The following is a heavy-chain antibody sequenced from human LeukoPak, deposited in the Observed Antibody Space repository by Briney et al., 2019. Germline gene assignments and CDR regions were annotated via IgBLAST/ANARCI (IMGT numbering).Heavy chain of an antibody. V-gene: IGHV3-48*01. J-gene: IGHJ4*02. Sequence: GGSLRLSYVATGFTFNIYSMNWVRQAPGKGLEWVSYISSTGSTIYYADSVKGRFTISRDNDKNSLYLQMNSLRPEDTAVYYCASGVLDYGDYVLSGPDYWGQGTLVTVSS. CDR2: ISSTGSTI. CDR3: ASGVLDYGDYVLSGPDY. D-gene: IGHD4-17*01. CDR1: GFTFNIYS.